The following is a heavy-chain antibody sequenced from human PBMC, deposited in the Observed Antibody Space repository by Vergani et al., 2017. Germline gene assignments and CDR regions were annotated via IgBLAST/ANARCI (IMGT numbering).Heavy chain of an antibody. CDR3: ARVTVGHWFDP. V-gene: IGHV4-59*01. CDR2: IYYSGST. CDR1: GGSISSYY. J-gene: IGHJ5*02. Sequence: QVQLQESGPGLVKPSETLSLTCTVSGGSISSYYWSWIRQPPGEGLEWIGYIYYSGSTNYNPSLKSRVTISVDPSKNQFSLKLSSVTAADTAVYYCARVTVGHWFDPWGQGTLVTVSS. D-gene: IGHD3-16*01.